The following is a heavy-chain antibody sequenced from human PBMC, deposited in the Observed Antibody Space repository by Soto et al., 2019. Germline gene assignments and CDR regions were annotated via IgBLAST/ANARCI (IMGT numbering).Heavy chain of an antibody. J-gene: IGHJ6*02. CDR3: ARDKEAGDFWSGYYFHYYGMDV. V-gene: IGHV1-69*13. Sequence: SVKVSCKASGGTFSSYAISWVRQAPGQGLEWMGGIIPIFGTANYAQKFQGRVTITADESTSTAYMELSSLRSEDTAVYYCARDKEAGDFWSGYYFHYYGMDVWGQ. CDR2: IIPIFGTA. D-gene: IGHD3-3*01. CDR1: GGTFSSYA.